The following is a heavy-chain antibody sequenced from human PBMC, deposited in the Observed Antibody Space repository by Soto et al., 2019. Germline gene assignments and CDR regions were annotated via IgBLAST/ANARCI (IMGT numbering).Heavy chain of an antibody. CDR3: AREFGSSGYGPDAFDI. D-gene: IGHD5-12*01. J-gene: IGHJ3*02. CDR2: ISSSSSTI. CDR1: GFTFSSYS. V-gene: IGHV3-48*02. Sequence: GSLRLSCAASGFTFSSYSMNWVRQAPGKGLEWVSYISSSSSTIYYADSVKGRFTISRDNAKNSLYLQMNSLRDEDTAVYYCAREFGSSGYGPDAFDIWGQGTMVTVSS.